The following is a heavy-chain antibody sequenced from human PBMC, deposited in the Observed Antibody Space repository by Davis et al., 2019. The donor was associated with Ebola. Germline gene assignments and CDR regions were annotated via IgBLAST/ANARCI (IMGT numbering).Heavy chain of an antibody. CDR1: GGTFSSYA. D-gene: IGHD5-18*01. V-gene: IGHV1-69*13. Sequence: AASVKVSCKASGGTFSSYAISWVRQAPGQGLEWMGGIIPIFGTANYAQKFQGRVTITADESTSTAYMELSSLRSEDTAVYYCARDRRDSYAYRYYYYGMDVWGQGTTVTVSS. CDR3: ARDRRDSYAYRYYYYGMDV. J-gene: IGHJ6*02. CDR2: IIPIFGTA.